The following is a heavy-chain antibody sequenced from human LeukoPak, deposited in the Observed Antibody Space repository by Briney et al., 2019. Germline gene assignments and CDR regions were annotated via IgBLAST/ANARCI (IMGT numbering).Heavy chain of an antibody. CDR1: GYTLTELS. Sequence: ASVKVSCKVSGYTLTELSMHWVRQAPGKGLEWMGGFDPEDGETIFAQKFQGRVTMTEDTSTDTAYMELSSLRSEDTAVYYCATARLPYYYGSGSFDYWGQGTLVTVSS. J-gene: IGHJ4*02. D-gene: IGHD3-10*01. V-gene: IGHV1-24*01. CDR2: FDPEDGET. CDR3: ATARLPYYYGSGSFDY.